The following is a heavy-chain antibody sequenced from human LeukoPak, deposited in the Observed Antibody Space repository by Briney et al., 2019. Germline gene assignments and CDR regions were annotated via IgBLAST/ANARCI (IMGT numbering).Heavy chain of an antibody. CDR2: ISGSGDNT. CDR3: AKQLGYCSDGSCYFPY. J-gene: IGHJ4*02. Sequence: GGSLRLSCAASGFTFSSYAMSWVRQAPGKGLEWVSGISGSGDNTYYADSVKGRFTISRDNSKNTLCLQMNSLRAEDTAVYYCAKQLGYCSDGSCYFPYWGQGTLVTVSS. CDR1: GFTFSSYA. D-gene: IGHD2-15*01. V-gene: IGHV3-23*01.